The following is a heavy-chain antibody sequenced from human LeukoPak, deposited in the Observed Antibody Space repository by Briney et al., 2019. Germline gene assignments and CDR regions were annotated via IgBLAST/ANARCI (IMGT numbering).Heavy chain of an antibody. V-gene: IGHV4-38-2*01. D-gene: IGHD5-18*01. CDR3: ARASPADTFGLWIDF. CDR1: GHSIRSDYY. Sequence: PSETLSLTCAVSGHSIRSDYYWGWIRQPPRKGLEWIGCIYHNGNTYYSPSLEGRVTISVDTPKNQFSLKLSSVTAADTAVYYCARASPADTFGLWIDFWGQGTLVTVSS. CDR2: IYHNGNT. J-gene: IGHJ4*02.